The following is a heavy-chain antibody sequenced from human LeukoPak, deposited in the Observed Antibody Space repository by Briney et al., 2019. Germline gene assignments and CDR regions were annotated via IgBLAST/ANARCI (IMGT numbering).Heavy chain of an antibody. CDR3: AKLGNSNPLRPPFDY. Sequence: GGSLRLSCAASGFTFSNYWMGWVRQAPGKGLEWVSAISGSGGSTYYADSVKGRFTISRDNSKNTLYLQMNSLRAEDTAVYYCAKLGNSNPLRPPFDYWGQGTLVTVSS. V-gene: IGHV3-23*01. D-gene: IGHD4-23*01. CDR1: GFTFSNYW. CDR2: ISGSGGST. J-gene: IGHJ4*02.